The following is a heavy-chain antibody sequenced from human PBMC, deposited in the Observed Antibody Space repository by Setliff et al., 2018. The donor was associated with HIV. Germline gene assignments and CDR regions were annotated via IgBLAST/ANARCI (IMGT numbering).Heavy chain of an antibody. D-gene: IGHD6-19*01. J-gene: IGHJ6*03. CDR1: GESFSGYY. CDR2: VNHSGNT. Sequence: SETLSLTCAVYGESFSGYYWTWIRQPPGKGLEWIGEVNHSGNTNYNPSLKSRVTISVDTSKNHFSLKLSSVTAADTAVYYCARGSGWYYYYMDVWGKGTTVTVSS. CDR3: ARGSGWYYYYMDV. V-gene: IGHV4-34*01.